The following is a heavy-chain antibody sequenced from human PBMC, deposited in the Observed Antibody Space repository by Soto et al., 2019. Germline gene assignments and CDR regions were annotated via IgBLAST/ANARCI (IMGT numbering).Heavy chain of an antibody. Sequence: SQTLSLTCAISGDSVSTNSATLDWIRQSPSRGLEWLGRTYYRSKWENDYAVSVKGRISIIPDTTNNRLSLQLNSVSPDDTAVYYCARLIGNSWLDSWGQGTLVTVSS. CDR2: TYYRSKWEN. V-gene: IGHV6-1*01. J-gene: IGHJ5*01. CDR3: ARLIGNSWLDS. CDR1: GDSVSTNSAT.